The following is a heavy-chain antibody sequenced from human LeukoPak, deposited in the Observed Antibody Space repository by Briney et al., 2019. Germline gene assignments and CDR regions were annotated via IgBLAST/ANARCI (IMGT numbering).Heavy chain of an antibody. J-gene: IGHJ4*02. CDR1: GGSNSSYY. CDR2: IYYSGST. Sequence: PSETLSLTCTVSGGSNSSYYWSWIRQPPGKGLEWIGYIYYSGSTNYNPSLKSRVTISVDTSKNQFSLKLSSVTAADTAVYYCARGEDDSSGYYADYWGQGTLVTVSS. V-gene: IGHV4-59*01. CDR3: ARGEDDSSGYYADY. D-gene: IGHD3-22*01.